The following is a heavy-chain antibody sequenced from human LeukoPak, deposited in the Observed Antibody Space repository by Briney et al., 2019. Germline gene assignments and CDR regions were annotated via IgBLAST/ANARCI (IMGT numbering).Heavy chain of an antibody. Sequence: SETLSLTCAVYNGFDNLYFMLVRQPPGQGLEWIGEGTYRGSANYNPPLRSRVTISVNVSQRQFSLILKSVTAADAATYYCAVYGGNWDLDSWGQGTPVTVSS. J-gene: IGHJ4*02. CDR2: GTYRGSA. D-gene: IGHD2-21*01. CDR1: NGFDNLYF. CDR3: AVYGGNWDLDS. V-gene: IGHV4-34*01.